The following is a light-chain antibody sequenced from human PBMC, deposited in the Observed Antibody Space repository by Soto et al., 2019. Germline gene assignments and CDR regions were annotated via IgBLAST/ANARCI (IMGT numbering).Light chain of an antibody. Sequence: EIVLTQSPGTLSLSPGERATLSCRASQSVSSSYLAWYQQKPGQAPRLLIYDASNRATGIPARFSGSGSGTDFTLTISSLEPEDFAVYYCQQRSNWPLFGPGTKVDIK. J-gene: IGKJ3*01. V-gene: IGKV3D-20*02. CDR1: QSVSSSY. CDR2: DAS. CDR3: QQRSNWPL.